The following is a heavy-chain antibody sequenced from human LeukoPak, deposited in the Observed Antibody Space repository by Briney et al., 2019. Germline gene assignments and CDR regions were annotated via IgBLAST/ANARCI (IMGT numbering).Heavy chain of an antibody. CDR2: INHSGST. V-gene: IGHV4-34*01. CDR1: GGSFSGYY. Sequence: SETLSLTCAVYGGSFSGYYWSWIRQPPGKGLEWIGEINHSGSTNYNPSLKSRVTISVDTSKNQFSLKLSSVTAADTAVYYCARGFPAYSSGWYPYFDYWGQGTLVTVSS. CDR3: ARGFPAYSSGWYPYFDY. J-gene: IGHJ4*02. D-gene: IGHD6-19*01.